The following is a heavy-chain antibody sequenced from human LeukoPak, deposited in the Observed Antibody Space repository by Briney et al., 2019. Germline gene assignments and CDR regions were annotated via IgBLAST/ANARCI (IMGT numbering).Heavy chain of an antibody. CDR2: VYDNDIS. J-gene: IGHJ3*02. CDR1: GASIRSYF. CDR3: ARGLVLATDDAFDI. Sequence: SETLSLTCSVSGASIRSYFWSWIRQSPGKGLEWIGYVYDNDISDFNPSLESRVAILVDRSKSQFSLRLRSVTAADTAVYYCARGLVLATDDAFDIWGPGTMVTVSS. D-gene: IGHD5-12*01. V-gene: IGHV4-59*01.